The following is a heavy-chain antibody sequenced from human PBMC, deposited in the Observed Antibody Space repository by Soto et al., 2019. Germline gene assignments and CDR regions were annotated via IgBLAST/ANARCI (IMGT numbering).Heavy chain of an antibody. CDR1: GFTVSSNY. CDR2: IYSGGST. D-gene: IGHD2-15*01. V-gene: IGHV3-66*02. Sequence: GGSLRLSCAASGFTVSSNYMSWVRQAPGKGLEWVSVIYSGGSTYYADSVKGRFTISRDNSKNTLYLQMNSLRAEDTAVYYCARDIIKVGEYAFDIWGQGTMVIVSS. CDR3: ARDIIKVGEYAFDI. J-gene: IGHJ3*02.